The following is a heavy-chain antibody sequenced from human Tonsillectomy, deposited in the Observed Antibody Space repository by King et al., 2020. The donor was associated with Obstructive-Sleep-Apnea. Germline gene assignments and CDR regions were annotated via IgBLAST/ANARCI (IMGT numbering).Heavy chain of an antibody. V-gene: IGHV3-66*01. CDR1: GFTVSSNH. J-gene: IGHJ2*01. D-gene: IGHD6-6*01. Sequence: EVQLVESGGGLVQPGGSLRLSCAASGFTVSSNHMSWVRQAPGKGLEWVSVIYSGGSTEYADSVKGRFTISRDNSKNTGYLQMNSLRAEDTTVYYCARDKSSSSSWYFDLWGRGTLVTVSS. CDR2: IYSGGST. CDR3: ARDKSSSSSWYFDL.